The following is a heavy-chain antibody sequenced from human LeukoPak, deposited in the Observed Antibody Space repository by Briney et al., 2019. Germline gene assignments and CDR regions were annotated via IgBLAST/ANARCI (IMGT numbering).Heavy chain of an antibody. J-gene: IGHJ3*02. CDR1: GFTFSSYG. CDR2: IRYDGSNK. CDR3: AKCQVIAQGLDAFDI. V-gene: IGHV3-30*02. Sequence: GGSLRLSCAASGFTFSSYGMHWVRQAPGKGLEWVAFIRYDGSNKYYADSVKGRFTISRDNSKNTLYLQMNSLRAEDTAVYYCAKCQVIAQGLDAFDIWGQGTMVTVSS. D-gene: IGHD2-21*01.